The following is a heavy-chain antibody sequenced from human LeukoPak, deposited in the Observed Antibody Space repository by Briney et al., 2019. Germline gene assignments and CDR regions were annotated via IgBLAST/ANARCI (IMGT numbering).Heavy chain of an antibody. D-gene: IGHD6-13*01. Sequence: AGGSLRLSCAASGFTFNVYSMSWIRQPPGKGLEWIGYIYYSGSTNYNPSLKSRVTISLDTSKNQFSLKLNSVTTTDSAVYYCARVSAAGGTRLFDYWGQGTLVTVSS. CDR2: IYYSGST. CDR1: GFTFNVYS. V-gene: IGHV4-59*01. CDR3: ARVSAAGGTRLFDY. J-gene: IGHJ4*02.